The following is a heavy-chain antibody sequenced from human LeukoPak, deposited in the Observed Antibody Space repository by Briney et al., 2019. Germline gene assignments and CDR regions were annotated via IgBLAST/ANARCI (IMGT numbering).Heavy chain of an antibody. D-gene: IGHD4-11*01. CDR3: ANLDYPNYFDY. CDR1: GFTFGSYA. Sequence: GGSLRPSCAASGFTFGSYAMSWVRQAPGKGLEWVSTISGSSAYYADSVQGRFTISRDNSKNTLYLQMNSLRAEDTAVYYCANLDYPNYFDYWGQGTLVTVSS. V-gene: IGHV3-23*01. J-gene: IGHJ4*02. CDR2: ISGSSA.